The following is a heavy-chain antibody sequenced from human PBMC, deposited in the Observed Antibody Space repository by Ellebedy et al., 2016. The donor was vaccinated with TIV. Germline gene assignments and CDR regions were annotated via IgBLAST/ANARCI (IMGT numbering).Heavy chain of an antibody. J-gene: IGHJ2*01. D-gene: IGHD5-18*01. CDR3: VEVPKLETAALFHYYFGL. CDR1: GLPFSLYA. Sequence: PGGSLRLSCAASGLPFSLYAMSWVRQAPGKGLQWVSTITGSGSSTYYADAVKGRFTISRDNSNNTVYLQMGSLRAEDTAVYYCVEVPKLETAALFHYYFGLWGRGTLVTVSS. V-gene: IGHV3-23*01. CDR2: ITGSGSST.